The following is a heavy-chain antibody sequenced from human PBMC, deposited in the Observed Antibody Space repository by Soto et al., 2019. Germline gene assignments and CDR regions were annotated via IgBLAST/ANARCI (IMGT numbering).Heavy chain of an antibody. CDR1: GGSISSYY. Sequence: PSETLSLTCTVSGGSISSYYWSWIRQPPGKGLEWIGYIYYSGSTNYNPSLKSRVTISVDTSKNQFSLKLSSVTAADTAVYYCARAGRAVMTNSALDYWGQGTLVTVSS. CDR2: IYYSGST. J-gene: IGHJ4*02. D-gene: IGHD3-16*01. V-gene: IGHV4-59*01. CDR3: ARAGRAVMTNSALDY.